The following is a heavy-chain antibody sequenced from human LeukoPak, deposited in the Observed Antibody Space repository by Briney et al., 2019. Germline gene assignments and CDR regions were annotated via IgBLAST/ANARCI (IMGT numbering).Heavy chain of an antibody. Sequence: TLSLTCTVSGGSISSGSYYWSWIRQPAGKGLEWIGRIYISGSTDYNPSLKSRVTLSVDTSKNQFSLRLSSVTAADTAVYYCARKEVGQYYFDYWGQGTLVTVSS. J-gene: IGHJ4*02. CDR1: GGSISSGSYY. V-gene: IGHV4-61*02. CDR2: IYISGST. CDR3: ARKEVGQYYFDY. D-gene: IGHD2-2*01.